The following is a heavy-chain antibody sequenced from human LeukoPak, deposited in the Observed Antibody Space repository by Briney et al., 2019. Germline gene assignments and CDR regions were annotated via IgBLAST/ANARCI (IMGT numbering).Heavy chain of an antibody. CDR2: INPNSGGT. CDR3: ARTGTYSGYEYLDN. V-gene: IGHV1-2*02. D-gene: IGHD5-12*01. J-gene: IGHJ4*02. CDR1: GYSFTGYY. Sequence: ASVTVSFTASGYSFTGYYMHWVRQAPGQGLEWMGWINPNSGGTNYAQKFQGRVTMTRDTSISTAYMELSRLRSDDTAVYYCARTGTYSGYEYLDNWGQGALVTVSS.